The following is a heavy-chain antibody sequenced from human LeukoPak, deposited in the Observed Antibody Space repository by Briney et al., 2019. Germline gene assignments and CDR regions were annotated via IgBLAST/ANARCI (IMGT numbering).Heavy chain of an antibody. CDR1: GFTFSSYW. CDR3: VRTYYYDSSGYYAYFDY. V-gene: IGHV3-74*01. Sequence: GGSLRLSCAASGFTFSSYWMHWVRQAPGKGLVWVSRIDSDGGDITYADSVKGRFTISRDNAKDTLYLQMNSLRAEDTALYYCVRTYYYDSSGYYAYFDYSGRGTLVTVSS. J-gene: IGHJ4*02. D-gene: IGHD3-22*01. CDR2: IDSDGGDI.